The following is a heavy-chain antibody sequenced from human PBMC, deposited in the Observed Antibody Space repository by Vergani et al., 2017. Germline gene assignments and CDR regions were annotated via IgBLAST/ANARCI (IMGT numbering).Heavy chain of an antibody. CDR2: INHSGST. CDR1: GFTVSSNY. Sequence: VQLVETGGGLIHPGGSLRLSCAASGFTVSSNYMRWVRQAPGKGLAWIGEINHSGSTNYNPSLKSRVTISVDTSKNQFSLKLSSVTAADTAVYYCARGGVVVVPAAAHAFDIWGQGTMVTVSS. D-gene: IGHD2-2*01. CDR3: ARGGVVVVPAAAHAFDI. J-gene: IGHJ3*02. V-gene: IGHV4-34*01.